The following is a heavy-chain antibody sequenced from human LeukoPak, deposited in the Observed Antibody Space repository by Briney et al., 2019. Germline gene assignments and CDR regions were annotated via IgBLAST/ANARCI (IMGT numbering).Heavy chain of an antibody. J-gene: IGHJ4*02. CDR1: GYTFTGYY. CDR3: ARGFCGGDCYSIDY. CDR2: INPNSGAT. D-gene: IGHD2-21*02. V-gene: IGHV1-2*02. Sequence: GASVKVSCKPSGYTFTGYYMHWVRQAPGQGLEWMGWINPNSGATNYAQDFQGRVTMTRDTSISTAYMELSGLRSDDTAVYFCARGFCGGDCYSIDYWGQGTLVTVSS.